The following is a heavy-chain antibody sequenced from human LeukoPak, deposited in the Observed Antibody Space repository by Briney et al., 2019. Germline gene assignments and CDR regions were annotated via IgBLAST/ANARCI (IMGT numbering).Heavy chain of an antibody. CDR3: TALAEKYYDFWSGYYQHYYYYMDV. D-gene: IGHD3-3*01. Sequence: GGSLRLSCAASGFTFSSYEMNWVRQAPGKGLEWVSYISSSGSTIYYADSVKGRFTISRDNAKNSLYLQMNSLRAEDTAVYYCTALAEKYYDFWSGYYQHYYYYMDVWGKGTTVTVSS. V-gene: IGHV3-48*03. CDR2: ISSSGSTI. CDR1: GFTFSSYE. J-gene: IGHJ6*03.